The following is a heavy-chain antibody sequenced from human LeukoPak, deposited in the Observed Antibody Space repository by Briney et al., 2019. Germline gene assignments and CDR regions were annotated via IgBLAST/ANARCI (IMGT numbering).Heavy chain of an antibody. J-gene: IGHJ5*02. V-gene: IGHV4-4*02. CDR3: ARVITMVRERWFDP. D-gene: IGHD3-10*01. Sequence: PSETLSLTCAVSGGSISRSYWWTWVRQPPGKGLEWIGEIYHSGSTNYNPSPNSRVTISVDKSKNQLSLELSSMTAADTAVYYCARVITMVRERWFDPWGQGILVTVSS. CDR1: GGSISRSYW. CDR2: IYHSGST.